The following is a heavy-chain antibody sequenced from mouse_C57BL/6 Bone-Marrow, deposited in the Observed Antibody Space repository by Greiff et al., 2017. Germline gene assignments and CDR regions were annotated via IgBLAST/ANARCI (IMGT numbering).Heavy chain of an antibody. CDR2: IDPENGDT. D-gene: IGHD2-3*01. CDR1: GFNIKDDY. Sequence: EVQLVESGAELVRPGASVKLSCTASGFNIKDDYMHWVKQRPEQGLEWIGWIDPENGDTEYASKFQGKATITADTSSNTAYLQLSSLTSEDTAVYYCTRLSIAMDYWGQGTSVTVSS. CDR3: TRLSIAMDY. V-gene: IGHV14-4*01. J-gene: IGHJ4*01.